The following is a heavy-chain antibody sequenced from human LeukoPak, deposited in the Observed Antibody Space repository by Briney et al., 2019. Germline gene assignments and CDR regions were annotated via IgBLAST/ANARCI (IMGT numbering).Heavy chain of an antibody. Sequence: ASVKVSCKASGYTFTGYYMHWVRQAPGQGLEWMGWINPNSGGTNYAQKFQGRVTMTRDTSISTAYMELSRLRSDDTAVYYCARDKEYSYGFDYWGQGTLVTVSS. CDR1: GYTFTGYY. V-gene: IGHV1-2*02. CDR2: INPNSGGT. D-gene: IGHD5-18*01. CDR3: ARDKEYSYGFDY. J-gene: IGHJ4*02.